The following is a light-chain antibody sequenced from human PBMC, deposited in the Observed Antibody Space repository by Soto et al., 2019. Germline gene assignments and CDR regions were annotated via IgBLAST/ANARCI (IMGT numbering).Light chain of an antibody. CDR3: QQYNSYWT. CDR1: ESVSSN. Sequence: VMTQSPATLSVSPGERATLSCRASESVSSNLAWYQQRPGQAPRLLIYGASTRATDTPVRFRGSGSGTEFTLTISSLQSEDFAVYYCQQYNSYWTFGQGTKVDIK. V-gene: IGKV3-15*01. CDR2: GAS. J-gene: IGKJ1*01.